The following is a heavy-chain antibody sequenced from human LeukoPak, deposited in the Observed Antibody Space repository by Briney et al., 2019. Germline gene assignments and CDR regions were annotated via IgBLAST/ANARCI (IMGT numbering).Heavy chain of an antibody. D-gene: IGHD2-15*01. Sequence: TASETLSLTCIVSGVSVSSGGHYRGWIRQPPGKGLEWIGSIYYSGSTYYNPSLNNRVTIFIDMSKNQFSLRLNSVTATGTAVYYCARLVCGGGSCPAEFDYWGQGTLVTVSS. J-gene: IGHJ4*02. CDR1: GVSVSSGGHY. CDR3: ARLVCGGGSCPAEFDY. V-gene: IGHV4-39*01. CDR2: IYYSGST.